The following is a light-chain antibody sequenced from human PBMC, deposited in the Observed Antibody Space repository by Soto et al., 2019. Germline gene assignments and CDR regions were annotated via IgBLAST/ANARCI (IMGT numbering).Light chain of an antibody. Sequence: EIVLTQSPATLSLSPGERATLSCRASQSVSSYLAWYQQKPGQAPMLLIYDASNRATGIPARFSGSGSGTDFTLTLSSLEPEDFAVYYCQQRSVFGPGTKVDIK. CDR3: QQRSV. V-gene: IGKV3-11*01. CDR1: QSVSSY. CDR2: DAS. J-gene: IGKJ3*01.